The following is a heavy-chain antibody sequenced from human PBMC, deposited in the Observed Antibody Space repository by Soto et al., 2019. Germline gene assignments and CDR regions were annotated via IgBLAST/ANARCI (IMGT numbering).Heavy chain of an antibody. CDR1: GYTFTSYG. V-gene: IGHV1-18*01. D-gene: IGHD3-10*01. J-gene: IGHJ5*02. CDR3: ARGETYYYGSGSYHNRIYWFDP. CDR2: ISAYNGNT. Sequence: ASVKVSCKASGYTFTSYGISWVRQAPGQGLEWMGWISAYNGNTNYAQKLQGRVTMTTDTSTSTAYMELRSLRSDDTAVYYCARGETYYYGSGSYHNRIYWFDPWGQGTLVTVSS.